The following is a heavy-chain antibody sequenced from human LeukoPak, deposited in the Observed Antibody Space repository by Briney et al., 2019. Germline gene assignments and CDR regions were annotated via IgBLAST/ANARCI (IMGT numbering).Heavy chain of an antibody. CDR2: ISSSSSYI. CDR1: GFTFSSYS. CDR3: ARVLPGYYYYMGV. J-gene: IGHJ6*03. Sequence: GGSLRLSCAASGFTFSSYSMNWVRQAPGKGLEWVSSISSSSSYIYYADSVKGRFTISRDNAKNSLYLQMNSLRAEDTAVYYCARVLPGYYYYMGVWGKGTTVTVSS. V-gene: IGHV3-21*01.